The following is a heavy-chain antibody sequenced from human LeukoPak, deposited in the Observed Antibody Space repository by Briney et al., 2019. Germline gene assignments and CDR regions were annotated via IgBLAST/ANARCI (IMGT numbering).Heavy chain of an antibody. V-gene: IGHV4-30-2*01. CDR1: GGSISSGGYS. CDR3: ARGGTVTLYYYYGMDV. D-gene: IGHD4-17*01. J-gene: IGHJ6*02. Sequence: SRTLSLTRAVSGGSISSGGYSWSWIRQPPGKGLERIGYIYHSGSTYYNPSLKSRVTISVDRSKNQFSLKLSSVTAADTAVYYCARGGTVTLYYYYGMDVWGQGTTVTVSS. CDR2: IYHSGST.